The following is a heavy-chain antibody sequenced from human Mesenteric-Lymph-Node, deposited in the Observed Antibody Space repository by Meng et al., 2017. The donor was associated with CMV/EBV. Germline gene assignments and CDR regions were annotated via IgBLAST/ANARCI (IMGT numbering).Heavy chain of an antibody. CDR3: ARSPVVPAATSIRGYYYYGMDV. Sequence: GSLRLSCTVSGYSISSGYYWGWIRQPPGKGLEWIGSIYHSGSTYYNPSLKSRVTISVDTSKNQFSLKLSSVTAADTAVYYCARSPVVPAATSIRGYYYYGMDVWGQGTTVTVSS. CDR2: IYHSGST. D-gene: IGHD2-2*01. J-gene: IGHJ6*02. CDR1: GYSISSGYY. V-gene: IGHV4-38-2*02.